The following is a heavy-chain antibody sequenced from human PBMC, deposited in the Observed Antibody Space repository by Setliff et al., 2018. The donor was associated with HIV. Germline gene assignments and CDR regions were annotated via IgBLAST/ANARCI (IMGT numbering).Heavy chain of an antibody. V-gene: IGHV3-48*03. J-gene: IGHJ4*02. CDR2: ISSSGGTI. Sequence: GGSLRLSCAASGFTFSRYEMNWVRQAPGKGLEWVSYISSSGGTIYYADSGKGRFTISRDNAKNSLYLQMNSRRAEDTAVYYCARGSSSWYEFYFDCWGQGTLVTVSS. CDR3: ARGSSSWYEFYFDC. D-gene: IGHD6-13*01. CDR1: GFTFSRYE.